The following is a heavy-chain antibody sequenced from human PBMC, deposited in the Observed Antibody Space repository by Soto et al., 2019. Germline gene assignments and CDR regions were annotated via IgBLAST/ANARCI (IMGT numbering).Heavy chain of an antibody. V-gene: IGHV3-30*18. CDR3: VKDRGTQWNRRNYHFYY. J-gene: IGHJ4*02. CDR2: ISHDGGNT. CDR1: GFTFSSYV. Sequence: GGSLRLSCAASGFTFSSYVMHWVRKAPGKGLESVADISHDGGNTYHADSVEGRLTISRDNSKSTLYLQMNSLRPEDTAVYYCVKDRGTQWNRRNYHFYYWGQGTLVTVSS. D-gene: IGHD6-19*01.